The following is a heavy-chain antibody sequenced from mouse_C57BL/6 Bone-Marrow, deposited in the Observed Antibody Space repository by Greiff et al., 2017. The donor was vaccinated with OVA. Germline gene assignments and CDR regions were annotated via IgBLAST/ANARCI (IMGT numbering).Heavy chain of an antibody. CDR1: GFTFSSYG. CDR3: ASRANWDGYFDV. J-gene: IGHJ1*03. D-gene: IGHD4-1*01. Sequence: EVQLVESGGDLVKPGGSLKLSCAASGFTFSSYGMSWVRQTPDKRLEWVATISSGGSYTYYPDSVKGRFTISRDNAKNTLYLQMSSLKSEDTAMYYCASRANWDGYFDVWGTGTTVTVSS. V-gene: IGHV5-6*01. CDR2: ISSGGSYT.